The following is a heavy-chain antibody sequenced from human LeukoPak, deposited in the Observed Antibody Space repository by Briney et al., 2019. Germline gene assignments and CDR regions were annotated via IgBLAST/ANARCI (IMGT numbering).Heavy chain of an antibody. CDR1: GYTLTELS. J-gene: IGHJ5*02. CDR2: INPNSGGT. CDR3: ARDRDTYSYGYHYNWFDP. V-gene: IGHV1-2*02. D-gene: IGHD5-18*01. Sequence: GASVKVSCKVSGYTLTELSMHWVRQAPGQGLEWMGWINPNSGGTNYAQKFQGRVTMTRDTSISTAYMELSRLRSDDTAVYYCARDRDTYSYGYHYNWFDPWGQGTLVTVSS.